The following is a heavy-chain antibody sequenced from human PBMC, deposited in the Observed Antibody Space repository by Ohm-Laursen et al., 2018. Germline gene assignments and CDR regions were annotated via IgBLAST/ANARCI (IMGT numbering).Heavy chain of an antibody. CDR3: AKERKQIDY. Sequence: SLRLSCAASGFTFSDYYMSWIRQAPGKGLEWVSGIGGSTTNTYYADSVKGRFTISRDNFKNMLYLQMSSLRAEGTAIYYCAKERKQIDYWGQGTLVTVSS. D-gene: IGHD6-13*01. CDR2: IGGSTTNT. V-gene: IGHV3-23*01. J-gene: IGHJ4*02. CDR1: GFTFSDYY.